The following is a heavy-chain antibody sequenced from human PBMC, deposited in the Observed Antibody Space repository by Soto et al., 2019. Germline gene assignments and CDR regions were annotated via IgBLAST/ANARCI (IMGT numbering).Heavy chain of an antibody. CDR3: ARSFYP. J-gene: IGHJ5*02. CDR1: GGSISHYH. Sequence: QLQLQESGPGLVKPSETLSLTCTVSGGSISHYHWNWIRQAPGKGMEWIGSIFYNGSTHYNPSLPSRVTISGDMSKNRLSLTLTSVTAADTAVYYCARSFYPWGQGTLVTVSS. V-gene: IGHV4-59*01. CDR2: IFYNGST.